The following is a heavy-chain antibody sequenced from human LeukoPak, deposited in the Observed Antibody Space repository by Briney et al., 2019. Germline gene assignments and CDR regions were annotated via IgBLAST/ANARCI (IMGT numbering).Heavy chain of an antibody. D-gene: IGHD3-22*01. CDR3: ARARPLYYYDSSGYFFDY. CDR2: IYYSGST. CDR1: GGSISSYY. V-gene: IGHV4-59*01. J-gene: IGHJ4*02. Sequence: SETLSLTCTVSGGSISSYYWSWIRQPPGKGLEWIGYIYYSGSTSYNPSLKSRVTISVDTSKNQFSLKLSSVTAADTAVYNCARARPLYYYDSSGYFFDYWGQGTLVTVSS.